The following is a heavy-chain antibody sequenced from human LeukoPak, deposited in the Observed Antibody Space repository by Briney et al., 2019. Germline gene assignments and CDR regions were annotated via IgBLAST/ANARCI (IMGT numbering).Heavy chain of an antibody. V-gene: IGHV3-23*01. Sequence: TGGSLRLSFAASGFTFRNYGMSWVRQAPGKGLEWVSGTIGSGDSKFYADPVKGRFTISRDNSRNTLYLHMNSLRVDDTAVYYCANLYNDYGDYWGQGALVTVSS. CDR2: TIGSGDSK. J-gene: IGHJ4*02. CDR3: ANLYNDYGDY. CDR1: GFTFRNYG. D-gene: IGHD5-24*01.